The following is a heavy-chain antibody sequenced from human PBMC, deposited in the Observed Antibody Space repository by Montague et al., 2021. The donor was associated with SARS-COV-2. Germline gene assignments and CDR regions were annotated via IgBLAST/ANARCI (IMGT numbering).Heavy chain of an antibody. CDR3: ARGRVLTIFGVVGAFDI. CDR2: IYYSGST. J-gene: IGHJ3*02. D-gene: IGHD3-3*01. CDR1: GGSISSGGYY. Sequence: TLSLTCTVSGGSISSGGYYWSWIRQHPGKGLEWIGYIYYSGSTYYNPPLKSRVTISVDTSKNQFSLKLSSVTAADTAVYYCARGRVLTIFGVVGAFDIWGQGTMVTVSS. V-gene: IGHV4-31*03.